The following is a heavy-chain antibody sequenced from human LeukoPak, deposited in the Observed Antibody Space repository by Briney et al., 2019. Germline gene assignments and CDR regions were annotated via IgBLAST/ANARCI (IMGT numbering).Heavy chain of an antibody. CDR3: AKDPTQALYYFDY. J-gene: IGHJ4*02. Sequence: GGSLRLSCAASGFTFSSYGMHWVRQAPGKGLKWVAVIWYDGSNKYYADSVKGRFTISRDNSKNTLYLQMNSLRAEDTAVYYCAKDPTQALYYFDYWGQGTLVTVSS. D-gene: IGHD4-11*01. V-gene: IGHV3-33*06. CDR2: IWYDGSNK. CDR1: GFTFSSYG.